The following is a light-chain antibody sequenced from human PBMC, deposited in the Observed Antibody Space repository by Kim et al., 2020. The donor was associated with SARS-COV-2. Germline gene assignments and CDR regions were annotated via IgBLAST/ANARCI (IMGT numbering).Light chain of an antibody. V-gene: IGKV3-15*01. CDR3: QQYNNWLWT. Sequence: VSPGERATLSCRASQSVSSNVAWYQQKPGQAPRLLIYGASTRATGIPARCSGSGSGTEFTLTISSLQSEDFAVYYCQQYNNWLWTFGQGTKVEIK. CDR1: QSVSSN. CDR2: GAS. J-gene: IGKJ1*01.